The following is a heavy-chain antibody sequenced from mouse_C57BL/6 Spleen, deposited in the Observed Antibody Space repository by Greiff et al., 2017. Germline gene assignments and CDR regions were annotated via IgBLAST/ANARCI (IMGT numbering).Heavy chain of an antibody. V-gene: IGHV1-82*01. CDR3: AYPLMDY. CDR1: GYAFSSSW. Sequence: QVQLQQSGPELVKPGASVKISCKASGYAFSSSWMNWVKQRPGKGLEWIGRIYPGDGDTNYNGKFKGKATLTADKSSSTAYMQLSSLTSEDSAVYFCAYPLMDYWGQGTSVTVSS. J-gene: IGHJ4*01. CDR2: IYPGDGDT.